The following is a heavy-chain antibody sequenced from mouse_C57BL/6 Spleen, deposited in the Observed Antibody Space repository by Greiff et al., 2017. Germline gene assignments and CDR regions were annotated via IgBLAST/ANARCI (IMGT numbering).Heavy chain of an antibody. J-gene: IGHJ2*01. CDR3: ARSDYGSYGGY. CDR1: GYTFTSYW. Sequence: QVQLQQPGAELVMPGASVKLSCKASGYTFTSYWMHWVKQRPGQGLEWIGEIDPTDSYTNYNQKFKGKSTLTVDKSSSTAYMQLSSLTSEDSAVYYCARSDYGSYGGYWGQGTTLTVSS. V-gene: IGHV1-69*01. CDR2: IDPTDSYT. D-gene: IGHD1-1*01.